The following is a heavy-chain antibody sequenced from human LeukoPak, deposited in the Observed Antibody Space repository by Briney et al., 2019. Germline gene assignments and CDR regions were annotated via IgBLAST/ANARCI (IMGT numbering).Heavy chain of an antibody. V-gene: IGHV4-30-4*08. CDR3: AREGRDFWSGSRGWFDP. Sequence: PSETPSLTCTVSGGSISSGGYYWSWIRQHPGKGLEWIGYIYYSGSTYYNPSLKSRVTISVDTSKNQFSLRLSSVTAADTAVYYCAREGRDFWSGSRGWFDPWGQGTLVTVSS. CDR2: IYYSGST. D-gene: IGHD3-3*01. CDR1: GGSISSGGYY. J-gene: IGHJ5*02.